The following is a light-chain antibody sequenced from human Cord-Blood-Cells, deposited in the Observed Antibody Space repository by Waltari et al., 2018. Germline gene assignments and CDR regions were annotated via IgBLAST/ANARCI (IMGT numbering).Light chain of an antibody. J-gene: IGKJ3*01. Sequence: EIVMTQSPATLSVSPGERATLSCRASQSVSSNLAWYQQKPDQAPRLLIYGASTRATGIPARFSGSGSGTEFTLTISSLQSEDFAVYYCQQYNNWPFTFGSGTKVDIK. CDR2: GAS. CDR3: QQYNNWPFT. CDR1: QSVSSN. V-gene: IGKV3-15*01.